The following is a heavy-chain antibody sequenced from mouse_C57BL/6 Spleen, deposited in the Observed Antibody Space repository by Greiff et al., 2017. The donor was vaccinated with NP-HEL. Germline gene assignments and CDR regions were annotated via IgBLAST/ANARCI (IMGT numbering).Heavy chain of an antibody. J-gene: IGHJ3*01. V-gene: IGHV1-74*01. CDR1: VYTFTSYW. CDR2: IHPSDSDT. CDR3: APTAQATAWCAY. D-gene: IGHD3-2*02. Sequence: VQLQQSGAELVKPGASVKVSCKASVYTFTSYWMHWVKQRPGQGLEWIGRIHPSDSDTNYNQKFKGKATLTVAKSSSTAYMQLSSLTSEDSAVYYCAPTAQATAWCAYWGQGTLVTVSA.